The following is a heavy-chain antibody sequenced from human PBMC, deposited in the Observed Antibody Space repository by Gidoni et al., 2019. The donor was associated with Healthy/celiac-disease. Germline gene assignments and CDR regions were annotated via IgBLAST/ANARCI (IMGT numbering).Heavy chain of an antibody. CDR1: GGSISSYY. CDR2: IYTSGST. V-gene: IGHV4-4*07. J-gene: IGHJ6*02. Sequence: QVQLQESGPGLVKPSETLSLTCTVPGGSISSYYWSWIRQPAGKGLEWIGRIYTSGSTNYNPSLKSRVTMSVDTSKNQFSLKLSSVTAADTAVYYCARDGRDSGWYYYYGMDVWGQGTTVTVSS. D-gene: IGHD6-19*01. CDR3: ARDGRDSGWYYYYGMDV.